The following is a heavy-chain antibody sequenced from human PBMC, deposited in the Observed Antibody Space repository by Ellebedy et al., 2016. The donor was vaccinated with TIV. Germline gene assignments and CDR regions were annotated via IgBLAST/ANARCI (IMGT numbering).Heavy chain of an antibody. CDR1: GFSLSNYN. CDR2: ISSAGDSI. D-gene: IGHD2-15*01. J-gene: IGHJ3*02. CDR3: AGDDVDVVVVVPDNKALDI. V-gene: IGHV3-21*01. Sequence: GGSLRLSCAASGFSLSNYNMNWVRQAPGKGLEWVSSISSAGDSIYTTDSVKGRFNISRDNAKNEVYLQMSSLRAEDTAVYYCAGDDVDVVVVVPDNKALDIWGPGTMVTVSS.